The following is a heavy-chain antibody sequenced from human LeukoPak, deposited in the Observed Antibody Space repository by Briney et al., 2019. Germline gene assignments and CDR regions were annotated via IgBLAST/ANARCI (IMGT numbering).Heavy chain of an antibody. V-gene: IGHV1-2*02. Sequence: ASVKVSCKASGYTFTGYYMHWVRQAPGQGLEWMGWINPNSGGTNYAQKFQGRVTMTRDTSISTAYMELSRLRSDDTAVYYCAIDSKGGYYFLVYWGQGTLVTVSS. J-gene: IGHJ4*02. CDR1: GYTFTGYY. D-gene: IGHD3-22*01. CDR2: INPNSGGT. CDR3: AIDSKGGYYFLVY.